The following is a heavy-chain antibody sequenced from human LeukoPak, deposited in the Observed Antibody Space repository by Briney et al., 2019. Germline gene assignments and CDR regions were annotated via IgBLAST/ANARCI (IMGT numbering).Heavy chain of an antibody. CDR1: GFAFSSYA. CDR2: ISGSGATT. D-gene: IGHD6-19*01. V-gene: IGHV3-23*01. CDR3: AKDFLLRMAVAIDY. Sequence: GGSLRLSCAASGFAFSSYAMRWVRQAPGKGLDWVSTISGSGATTSYADSVKGRFTISRDNSKNTLYPQMNSLRAEDTAVYYCAKDFLLRMAVAIDYWGQGTLVTVSS. J-gene: IGHJ4*02.